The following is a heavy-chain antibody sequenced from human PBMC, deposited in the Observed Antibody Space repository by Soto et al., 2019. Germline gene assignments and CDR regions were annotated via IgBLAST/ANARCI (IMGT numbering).Heavy chain of an antibody. CDR3: AKSRDGYSFYFYYGMDV. V-gene: IGHV3-74*01. Sequence: PGGSLRLSCAASGFIFSSYWMHWVRQAPGKGLVWVSRIKGDGSSTSYADSVKGRFTISRDNSKNTLYLQMNSLTGDDTAVYYCAKSRDGYSFYFYYGMDVWGQGTTVTVSS. J-gene: IGHJ6*02. CDR2: IKGDGSST. CDR1: GFIFSSYW. D-gene: IGHD4-4*01.